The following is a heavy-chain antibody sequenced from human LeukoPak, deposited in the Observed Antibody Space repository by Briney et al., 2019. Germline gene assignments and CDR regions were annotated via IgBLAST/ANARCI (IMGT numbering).Heavy chain of an antibody. D-gene: IGHD3-9*01. V-gene: IGHV1-69*10. CDR3: ARRHYDVLTGYHLYFFDF. J-gene: IGHJ4*02. CDR2: IIPILGTS. Sequence: SVKVSCKASEGTFNSYAINWVRQAPGQGLEWMGGIIPILGTSNYAQKFQGRVTITADKSTNTASMALSSLTSEDTAVYFCARRHYDVLTGYHLYFFDFWGQGTLVTVSS. CDR1: EGTFNSYA.